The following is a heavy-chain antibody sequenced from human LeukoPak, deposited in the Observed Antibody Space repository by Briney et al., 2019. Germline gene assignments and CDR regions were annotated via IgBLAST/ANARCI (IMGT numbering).Heavy chain of an antibody. V-gene: IGHV4-31*03. CDR3: ARGKTTVTTFSFDY. CDR2: IYYSGST. D-gene: IGHD4-17*01. Sequence: SETLSLTCTVSGGSISSGGYYWSWIRQHPGKGLEWIGYIYYSGSTYYNPSLKGRVTISVDTSKNQFSLKLSSVTAADTAVYYCARGKTTVTTFSFDYWSQGTLVTVSS. CDR1: GGSISSGGYY. J-gene: IGHJ4*02.